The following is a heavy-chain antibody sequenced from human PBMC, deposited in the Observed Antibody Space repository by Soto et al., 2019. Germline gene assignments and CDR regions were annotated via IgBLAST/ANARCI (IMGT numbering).Heavy chain of an antibody. CDR1: GYTFTSYA. Sequence: ASVKVSCKASGYTFTSYAMHWVRQAPGQRLEWMGWINAGNGNTKYSQKFQGRVTITRDTSASTAYMELSSLRSEDTAVYYCANFKVVIPRVFDYGTDVWGQGTTVTVS. V-gene: IGHV1-3*01. CDR2: INAGNGNT. D-gene: IGHD3-22*01. CDR3: ANFKVVIPRVFDYGTDV. J-gene: IGHJ6*02.